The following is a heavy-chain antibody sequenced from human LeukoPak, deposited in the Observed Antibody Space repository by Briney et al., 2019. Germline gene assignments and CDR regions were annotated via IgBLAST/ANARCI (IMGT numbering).Heavy chain of an antibody. V-gene: IGHV4-61*02. Sequence: SQTLSLTCTVSGGSISSGSYYWSWIRQPAGMGLEWIGRIYTSGSTNYNPSLKSRVTISVDTSKNQFSLKLSSVTAAATAVYYCARGWLAFDYWGQGTLVTVSS. CDR2: IYTSGST. J-gene: IGHJ4*02. D-gene: IGHD6-19*01. CDR1: GGSISSGSYY. CDR3: ARGWLAFDY.